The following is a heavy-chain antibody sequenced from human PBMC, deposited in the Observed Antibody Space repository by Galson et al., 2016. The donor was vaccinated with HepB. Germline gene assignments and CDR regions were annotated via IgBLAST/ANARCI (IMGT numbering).Heavy chain of an antibody. CDR1: GYTFSNYW. CDR3: ATQLGRGFFDWLLYADL. V-gene: IGHV5-51*01. CDR2: IYSGDSDT. Sequence: QSGAEVKKPGESLKISCKASGYTFSNYWIGWVRQMPGKGLEWMGIIYSGDSDTRYSPSFQGQVTISADKSISTAYLQWSSLKAPDTAIYYCATQLGRGFFDWLLYADLWGQGTLVTVSS. J-gene: IGHJ5*02. D-gene: IGHD3-9*01.